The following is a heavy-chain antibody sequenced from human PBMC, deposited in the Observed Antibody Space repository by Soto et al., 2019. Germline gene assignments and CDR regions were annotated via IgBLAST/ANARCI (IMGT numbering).Heavy chain of an antibody. CDR3: VKGYWKGDV. J-gene: IGHJ6*02. CDR1: GFTFSAYA. D-gene: IGHD1-1*01. Sequence: EVQLLESGGGLVQPGGSLRLSCAASGFTFSAYAMNGVRQAPGNGLEWVSAISGSGGSIHYADSVKGRFTISRDNSKNTLDLQMNSLRDEDTAVYHCVKGYWKGDVWGQGTTVTVSS. V-gene: IGHV3-23*01. CDR2: ISGSGGSI.